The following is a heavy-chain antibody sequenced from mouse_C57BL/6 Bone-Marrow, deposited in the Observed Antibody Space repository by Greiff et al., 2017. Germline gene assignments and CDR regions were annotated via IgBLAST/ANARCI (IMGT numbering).Heavy chain of an antibody. CDR2: IHPNCGST. CDR1: GYTFTSYW. CDR3: ARKEYGNDY. J-gene: IGHJ2*01. Sequence: QVQLQQSGAELVKPGASVKLSCKASGYTFTSYWMHWVKQSPGQGLEWIGMIHPNCGSTNYNETFKSKATLTVAKTSSTAYMQLSSLTSEDTAVYYCARKEYGNDYWGQGTTLTVSA. V-gene: IGHV1-64*01. D-gene: IGHD2-10*02.